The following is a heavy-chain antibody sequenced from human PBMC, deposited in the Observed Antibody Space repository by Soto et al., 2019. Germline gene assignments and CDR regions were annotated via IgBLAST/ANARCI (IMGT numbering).Heavy chain of an antibody. CDR3: ARGGVSQGYFDY. CDR2: ISYDGSNK. Sequence: GGSLRLSCAASGFTFSSYAMHWVRQAPGKGLEWVAVISYDGSNKYYADSVKGRFTISRDNSKNTLYLQMNSLRAEDTAVYYCARGGVSQGYFDYWGQGTLVTVSS. V-gene: IGHV3-30-3*01. D-gene: IGHD2-8*01. CDR1: GFTFSSYA. J-gene: IGHJ4*02.